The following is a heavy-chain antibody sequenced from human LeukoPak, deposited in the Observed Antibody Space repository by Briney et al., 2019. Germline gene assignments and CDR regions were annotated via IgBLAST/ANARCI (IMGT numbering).Heavy chain of an antibody. D-gene: IGHD3-16*01. CDR3: VRRNYVSGGIDP. J-gene: IGHJ5*02. V-gene: IGHV4-34*01. CDR1: GGSFSGYY. CDR2: INHSGST. Sequence: SETLSLTCAVYGGSFSGYYWSWIRQPPGKGLEWIGEINHSGSTNYNPSLKSRVTISVDTSKNQFSLNLTSVTAADTAVYHCVRRNYVSGGIDPWGQGTLVTVSS.